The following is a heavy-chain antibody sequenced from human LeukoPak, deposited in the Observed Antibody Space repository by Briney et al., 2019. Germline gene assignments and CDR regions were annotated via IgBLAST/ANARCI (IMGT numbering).Heavy chain of an antibody. CDR1: GFTFSSYA. CDR3: AKDSYYYDSGTGDY. V-gene: IGHV3-23*01. CDR2: ISGSGGST. D-gene: IGHD3-22*01. J-gene: IGHJ4*02. Sequence: GGSLRLSCAASGFTFSSYAMSWVRQAPGKGLEWVSAISGSGGSTYYADSVKGRFTISRDNSKNTLYLQMNSLRAEDTAVYYCAKDSYYYDSGTGDYWGQGTLVTVSS.